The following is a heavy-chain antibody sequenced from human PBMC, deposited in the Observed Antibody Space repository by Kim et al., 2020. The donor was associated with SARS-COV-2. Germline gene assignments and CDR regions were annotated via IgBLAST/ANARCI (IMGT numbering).Heavy chain of an antibody. CDR1: GGSFSGYY. V-gene: IGHV4-34*01. Sequence: SETLSLTCAVYGGSFSGYYWSWIRQPPGKGLEWIGEINHSGSTNYNPSLKSRGTISVDTSKNQCPPKLSSVAAADTAVYYCARGVWFGVLYLYYYGMDVWGQGTTVTVSS. CDR3: ARGVWFGVLYLYYYGMDV. CDR2: INHSGST. D-gene: IGHD3-10*01. J-gene: IGHJ6*02.